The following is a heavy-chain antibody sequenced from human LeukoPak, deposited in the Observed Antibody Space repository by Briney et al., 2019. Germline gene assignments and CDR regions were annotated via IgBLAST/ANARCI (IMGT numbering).Heavy chain of an antibody. CDR1: GFTFSNYW. D-gene: IGHD4-17*01. J-gene: IGHJ4*02. Sequence: GGSLRLSCAASGFTFSNYWMTWVRQAPGKRLEWVATIKQDGSEIYYVDSVKGRFTISRDNAKNSLYLQMNSLRAEDTAVYYCACDYGDYATRLDYWGQGTLVTVSS. CDR2: IKQDGSEI. CDR3: ACDYGDYATRLDY. V-gene: IGHV3-7*01.